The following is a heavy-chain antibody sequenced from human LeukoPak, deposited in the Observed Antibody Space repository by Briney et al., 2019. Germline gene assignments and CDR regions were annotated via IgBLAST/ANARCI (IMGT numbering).Heavy chain of an antibody. D-gene: IGHD6-19*01. V-gene: IGHV3-23*01. J-gene: IGHJ6*03. CDR2: ISGSGGST. CDR1: GFTFSSYA. CDR3: AKRSVAGTTHYYYYMDV. Sequence: GGSLRLSCAAPGFTFSSYAMSWVRQAPGKGLEWVSAISGSGGSTYYADSVKGRFTISRDNSKNTLYLQMNSLRAEDTAVYYCAKRSVAGTTHYYYYMDVWGKGTTVTVSS.